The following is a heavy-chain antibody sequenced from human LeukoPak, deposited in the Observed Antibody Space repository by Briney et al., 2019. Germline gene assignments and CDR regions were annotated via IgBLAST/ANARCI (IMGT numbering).Heavy chain of an antibody. CDR1: GFTFSSYG. CDR3: AKGVSYCSGGSCHSRGAFDI. V-gene: IGHV3-30*18. CDR2: ISYDGSTE. Sequence: GGSLRLSCAASGFTFSSYGMRWVRQAPGKGLEWVAGISYDGSTEYYADSVRGRFTISRDNSKNTLYLQMISLRAEDTAVYYCAKGVSYCSGGSCHSRGAFDIWGQGTMVTVSS. D-gene: IGHD2-15*01. J-gene: IGHJ3*02.